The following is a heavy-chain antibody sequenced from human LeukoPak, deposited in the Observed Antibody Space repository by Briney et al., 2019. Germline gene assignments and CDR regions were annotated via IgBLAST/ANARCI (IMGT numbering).Heavy chain of an antibody. J-gene: IGHJ4*02. CDR2: IYWNDDK. Sequence: SGPTLVKPTQTLTLTCRFSGFSLRTSGAGVGWIRQPPGEALEWLALIYWNDDKFYSPSLKSRLTISKDTSKNQVALAMTGMCPVDTATYYCAHGVRNYDFRIGFYPRFDFWGQGILVTVSS. V-gene: IGHV2-5*01. CDR1: GFSLRTSGAG. CDR3: AHGVRNYDFRIGFYPRFDF. D-gene: IGHD3-3*01.